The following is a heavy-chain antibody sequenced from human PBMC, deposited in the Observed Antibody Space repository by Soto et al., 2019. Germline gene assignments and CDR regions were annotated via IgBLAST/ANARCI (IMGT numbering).Heavy chain of an antibody. D-gene: IGHD3-22*01. CDR3: ARDGGAYYYDSSGLGQDAFDI. V-gene: IGHV4-30-4*01. Sequence: QVQLQESGPGLVKPSQTLSLTCTVSGGSISSGAYYWSWIRQPPGKGLEWIGYIYYSGSTYYNPSLKSRVTISVDTSKNQFALKLSSVTAADTAVYYCARDGGAYYYDSSGLGQDAFDIWGQGTMVTVSS. CDR1: GGSISSGAYY. CDR2: IYYSGST. J-gene: IGHJ3*02.